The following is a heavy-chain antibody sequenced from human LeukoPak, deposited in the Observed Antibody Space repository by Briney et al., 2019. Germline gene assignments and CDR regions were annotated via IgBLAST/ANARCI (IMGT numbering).Heavy chain of an antibody. V-gene: IGHV4-39*07. CDR3: ARGGRYFDY. D-gene: IGHD3-16*01. J-gene: IGHJ4*02. CDR1: GGSISSSSYY. Sequence: PSETLSLTCTVSGGSISSSSYYWGWIRQPPGKGLEWIGSIYYSGSTYYNPSLKSRVTISVDTSKNQFSLKLSSVTAADTAVYYSARGGRYFDYWGQGTLVTVSS. CDR2: IYYSGST.